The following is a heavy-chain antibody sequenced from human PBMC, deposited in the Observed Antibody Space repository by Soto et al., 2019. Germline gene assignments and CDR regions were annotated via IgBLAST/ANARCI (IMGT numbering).Heavy chain of an antibody. CDR2: IIPIFGTA. V-gene: IGHV1-69*13. CDR3: ARWVRGVIIQAMV. J-gene: IGHJ4*02. CDR1: GGTFRSYA. D-gene: IGHD3-10*01. Sequence: SVKVSCKASGGTFRSYAISWVRQAPGQGLEWMGGIIPIFGTANYAQKFQGRVTITADESTSTAYMELSSLRSEDTAVYYCARWVRGVIIQAMVWGQGTLVNVSS.